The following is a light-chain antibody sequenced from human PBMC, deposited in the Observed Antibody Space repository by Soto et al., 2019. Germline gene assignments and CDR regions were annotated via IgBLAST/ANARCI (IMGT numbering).Light chain of an antibody. CDR1: QSISSY. J-gene: IGKJ1*01. V-gene: IGKV1-39*01. CDR3: QQSYSET. Sequence: DIQMTQSPSSLSASVGDRVTITCRASQSISSYLNWYQQKPGKAPELLIYAASSLQSGVPSRFSGSGSGTDFTLTISSLQPEDFATYYCQQSYSETFGQGTKVEIK. CDR2: AAS.